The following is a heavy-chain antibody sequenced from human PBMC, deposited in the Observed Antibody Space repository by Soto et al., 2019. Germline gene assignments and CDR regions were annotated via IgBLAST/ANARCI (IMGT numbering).Heavy chain of an antibody. CDR3: DSSSTIFGVAPYYYYYYGMDV. CDR1: GGTFSSYA. CDR2: IIPFFGTA. J-gene: IGHJ6*02. V-gene: IGHV1-69*01. D-gene: IGHD3-3*01. Sequence: QVQLVQSGAEVKKPGSSVKVSCKASGGTFSSYAIILVRQAPGQGLEWMGGIIPFFGTANYAQKFQGRVTITAHESTRSVYTALSSLRSEDTAVYYCDSSSTIFGVAPYYYYYYGMDVWGQGTTVTVSS.